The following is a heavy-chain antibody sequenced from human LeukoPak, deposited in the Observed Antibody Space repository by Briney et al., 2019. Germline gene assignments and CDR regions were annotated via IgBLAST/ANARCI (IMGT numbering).Heavy chain of an antibody. CDR2: INHSGST. D-gene: IGHD3-9*01. J-gene: IGHJ5*02. CDR3: ARARPGLRYFDWSGNGFDP. V-gene: IGHV4-34*01. CDR1: GGSFSGYY. Sequence: PSETLSLTCAVYGGSFSGYYWSWIRQPPGKGLEWIGEINHSGSTNYNPSLKSRVTISVDTSKNQFSLKLSSVTAADTAVYYCARARPGLRYFDWSGNGFDPWGQGTLVTVSS.